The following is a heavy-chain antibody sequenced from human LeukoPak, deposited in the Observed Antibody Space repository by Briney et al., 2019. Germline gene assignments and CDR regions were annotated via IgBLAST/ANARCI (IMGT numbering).Heavy chain of an antibody. Sequence: GASVTVSCKASGYTFTRYGLSWVRQAPGQGLEWMGWISGYSGKTNYAQKLQDRVTMTTDTSTSTAYMELRSLRSDDTAVYYCARGYSGYAPYDYWGQGTLVTVSS. CDR2: ISGYSGKT. J-gene: IGHJ4*02. CDR1: GYTFTRYG. CDR3: ARGYSGYAPYDY. D-gene: IGHD5-12*01. V-gene: IGHV1-18*01.